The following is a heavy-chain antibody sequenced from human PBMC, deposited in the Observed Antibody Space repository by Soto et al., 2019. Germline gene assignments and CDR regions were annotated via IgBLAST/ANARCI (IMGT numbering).Heavy chain of an antibody. Sequence: RKGLEWVSAISGSGGSTYYADSVKGRFTISRDNSKNTLYLQMNSLRAEDTAVYYCFCQAEDGIRGYVSVSAFLLNRSFD. CDR2: ISGSGGST. J-gene: IGHJ2*01. CDR3: FCQAEDGIRGYVSVSAFLLNRSFD. V-gene: IGHV3-23*01. D-gene: IGHD3-16*01.